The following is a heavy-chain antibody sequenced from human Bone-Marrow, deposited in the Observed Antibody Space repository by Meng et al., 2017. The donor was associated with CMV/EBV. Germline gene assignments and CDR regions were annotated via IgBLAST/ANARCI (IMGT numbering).Heavy chain of an antibody. CDR1: GFTFDDYS. CDR2: ISWNSGSI. V-gene: IGHV3-9*01. CDR3: AKDSGLAYCGGDCYSALDY. D-gene: IGHD2-21*01. Sequence: SLKISCAASGFTFDDYSMHWVRQAPGKGLEWVSGISWNSGSIGDADSVKGRFTISRDNAKHSLYLQMNSLRAEDTALYYCAKDSGLAYCGGDCYSALDYWGQGTRVTIYS. J-gene: IGHJ4*02.